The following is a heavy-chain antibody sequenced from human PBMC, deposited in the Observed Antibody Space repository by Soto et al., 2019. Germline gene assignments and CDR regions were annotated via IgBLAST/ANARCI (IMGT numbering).Heavy chain of an antibody. Sequence: ASVKVSCKASGYTFTSYGISWVRQAPGQGLEWMGWISAYNGNTNYAQELQGRVTMTTDTSTSTAYMELRSLRSDDTAVYYCARGGCSSTSCYVRHSNGQYWFDPWGQGTLVTVSS. CDR3: ARGGCSSTSCYVRHSNGQYWFDP. CDR2: ISAYNGNT. D-gene: IGHD2-2*01. CDR1: GYTFTSYG. J-gene: IGHJ5*02. V-gene: IGHV1-18*01.